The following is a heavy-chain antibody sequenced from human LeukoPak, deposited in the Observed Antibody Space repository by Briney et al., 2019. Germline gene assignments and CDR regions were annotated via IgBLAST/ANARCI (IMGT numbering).Heavy chain of an antibody. CDR3: ARQLRGEAVAGHPQPFDY. V-gene: IGHV4-39*01. D-gene: IGHD6-19*01. CDR1: GGSISSGSYS. J-gene: IGHJ4*02. Sequence: SDTLSLTCTVSGGSISSGSYSWGWIRQPPGKGLEWIASIYYSGSTNYNPSLKSRVTISVDTSKNQFSLKLSSVTAADTAVYFCARQLRGEAVAGHPQPFDYWGQGTLVTVSS. CDR2: IYYSGST.